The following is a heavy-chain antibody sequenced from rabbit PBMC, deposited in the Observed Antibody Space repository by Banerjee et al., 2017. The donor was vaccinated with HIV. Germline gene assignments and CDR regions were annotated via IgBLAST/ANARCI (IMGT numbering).Heavy chain of an antibody. J-gene: IGHJ4*01. Sequence: QSLEESGGDLVKPGASLTLTCTASGLDVSSNAMCWVRQAPGKELEWIACIDTGSGSIYVASWAKDRFTIYKPSLTTVTIQMTSLTAADTATYFCASYPLIPVNNLWGPGALDTVS. CDR2: IDTGSGSI. CDR1: GLDVSSNA. V-gene: IGHV1S40*01. CDR3: ASYPLIPVNNL. D-gene: IGHD7-1*01.